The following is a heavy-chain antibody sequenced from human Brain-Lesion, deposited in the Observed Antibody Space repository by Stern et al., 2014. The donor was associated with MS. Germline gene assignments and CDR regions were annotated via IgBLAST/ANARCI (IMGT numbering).Heavy chain of an antibody. V-gene: IGHV1-24*01. J-gene: IGHJ6*02. CDR2: FDPEDGET. D-gene: IGHD6-13*01. CDR1: GYTLTELS. CDR3: ATGDFRKQLVPGPYYFYGMDV. Sequence: QVQLVQSGAEVKKPGASVKVSCKVSGYTLTELSMHWVRQAPGKGLEWMGSFDPEDGETIYAQKFQGRVTMTEDTSTDTAYMELSSLRSEDTAVYYCATGDFRKQLVPGPYYFYGMDVWGQGTTVTVSS.